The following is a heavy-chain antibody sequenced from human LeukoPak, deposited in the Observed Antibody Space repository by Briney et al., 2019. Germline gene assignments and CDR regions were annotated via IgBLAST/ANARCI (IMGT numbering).Heavy chain of an antibody. CDR2: IYYSGST. Sequence: SETLSLTCTVSGGSISSHYWSWIRQPPGKGLEWIGYIYYSGSTNYNPSLKSRVTISVDTSKNQFSLKLSSVTAADTAVYYCARVGYYYGSSGYHDAFDIWGQGTMVTVSS. V-gene: IGHV4-59*11. CDR1: GGSISSHY. D-gene: IGHD3-22*01. CDR3: ARVGYYYGSSGYHDAFDI. J-gene: IGHJ3*02.